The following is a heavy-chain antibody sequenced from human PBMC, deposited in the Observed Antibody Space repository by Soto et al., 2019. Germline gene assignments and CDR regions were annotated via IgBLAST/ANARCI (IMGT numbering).Heavy chain of an antibody. V-gene: IGHV4-30-4*01. J-gene: IGHJ3*02. D-gene: IGHD2-15*01. CDR1: GGSISSGDYY. Sequence: SETLSLTCTVSGGSISSGDYYWSWIRQPPGKGLEWIGYIYYSGSTYYNPSLKSRVTISVDTSKNQFSLKLSSVTAADTAVYYCARGLVPDSADIVVVVAAHNDAFDIWGQGTMVTVSS. CDR2: IYYSGST. CDR3: ARGLVPDSADIVVVVAAHNDAFDI.